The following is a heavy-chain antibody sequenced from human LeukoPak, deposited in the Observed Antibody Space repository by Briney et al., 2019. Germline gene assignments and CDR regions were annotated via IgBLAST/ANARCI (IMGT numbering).Heavy chain of an antibody. CDR3: ARATGGYRGYVCDY. Sequence: PGGSLRLSCAASGFTFSSYEMNWVRQAPGKGLEGVSYISSSGSTIYYADSVKGRFTISRDNAKNSLYLQMNSLRAEDTAVYYCARATGGYRGYVCDYWGQGTLVTVSS. D-gene: IGHD5-12*01. J-gene: IGHJ4*02. CDR1: GFTFSSYE. CDR2: ISSSGSTI. V-gene: IGHV3-48*03.